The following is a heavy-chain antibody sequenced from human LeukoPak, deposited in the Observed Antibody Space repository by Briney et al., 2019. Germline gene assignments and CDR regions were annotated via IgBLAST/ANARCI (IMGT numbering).Heavy chain of an antibody. D-gene: IGHD3-3*01. CDR2: ISAYNGNT. J-gene: IGHJ4*02. V-gene: IGHV1-18*01. CDR1: GYTFTSYG. Sequence: ASVKVSFKASGYTFTSYGISWVRQAPGQGLEWMGWISAYNGNTNYAQKLQGRVTMTTDTSTSTAYMELRSLRSDDTAVYYCARQPMSDFWSGYSAYHDYWGQGTLVTVSS. CDR3: ARQPMSDFWSGYSAYHDY.